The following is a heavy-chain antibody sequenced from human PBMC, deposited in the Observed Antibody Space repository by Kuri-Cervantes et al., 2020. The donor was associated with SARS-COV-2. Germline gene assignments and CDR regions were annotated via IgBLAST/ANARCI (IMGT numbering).Heavy chain of an antibody. CDR1: GVSFSSFS. D-gene: IGHD2-15*01. CDR2: IIPTLGVT. V-gene: IGHV1-69*04. CDR3: TRDTPEAGASATRWGQYFQH. J-gene: IGHJ1*01. Sequence: SVKVSCKDSGVSFSSFSINWVRRAPGRGLEWMGRIIPTLGVTHYAPSLRGRATFTADQSTTTVYMELISLTPDDTAVYYCTRDTPEAGASATRWGQYFQHWGQGTLVTVSS.